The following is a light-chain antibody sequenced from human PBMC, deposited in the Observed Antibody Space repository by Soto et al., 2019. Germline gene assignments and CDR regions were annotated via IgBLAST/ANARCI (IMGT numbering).Light chain of an antibody. Sequence: EIALTQSPGTLSLSPGESGTPPCRASQNIRGNLAWYQQRPGQAPRLLLYGASITATGIPDRFSGGGSGTEFTLTISSLQSEDFAIYYCQQYDNWARTFGQGTKVDIK. CDR3: QQYDNWART. V-gene: IGKV3-15*01. CDR1: QNIRGN. CDR2: GAS. J-gene: IGKJ1*01.